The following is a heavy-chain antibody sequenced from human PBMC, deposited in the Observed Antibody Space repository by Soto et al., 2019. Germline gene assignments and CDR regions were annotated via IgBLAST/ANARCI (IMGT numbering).Heavy chain of an antibody. CDR3: AKDEGSLGHIVVVTGLFDY. Sequence: GGSLRLSCAASGFTFSSYAMSWVRQAPGKGLEWVSAISGSGGSTYYADSVKGRFTISRDNSKNTLYLQMNGLRAEDTAVYYCAKDEGSLGHIVVVTGLFDYWGQGTLVTVSS. CDR1: GFTFSSYA. V-gene: IGHV3-23*01. D-gene: IGHD2-21*02. J-gene: IGHJ4*02. CDR2: ISGSGGST.